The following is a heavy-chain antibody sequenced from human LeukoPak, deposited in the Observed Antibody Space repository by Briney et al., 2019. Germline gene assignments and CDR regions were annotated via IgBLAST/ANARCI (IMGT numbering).Heavy chain of an antibody. CDR1: GYTFTNYG. Sequence: ASVKVSCKASGYTFTNYGFSWVRQAPGQGLEWMGWISAYNGNTNYAQKLQGRVTMTTDTSTSTAYMELSSLRSEDTAVYYCARVGLMYSGSYYLYYWGQGTLVTVSS. D-gene: IGHD1-26*01. CDR3: ARVGLMYSGSYYLYY. V-gene: IGHV1-18*01. J-gene: IGHJ4*02. CDR2: ISAYNGNT.